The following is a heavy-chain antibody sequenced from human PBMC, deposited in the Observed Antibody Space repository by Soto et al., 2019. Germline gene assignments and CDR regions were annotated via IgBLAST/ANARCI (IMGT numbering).Heavy chain of an antibody. CDR2: IYWDDDK. V-gene: IGHV2-5*02. J-gene: IGHJ4*02. D-gene: IGHD4-17*01. CDR1: GFSLSASGVG. Sequence: QITLKESGPTLVKPTQTLTLTCTFSGFSLSASGVGVGWIRQPPGKALEWLALIYWDDDKRYSPSLKSRLTLTNDTSKNQVVLSMTNMDPVDTATYYCAHVVTTVTTRWGQGTLVTVSS. CDR3: AHVVTTVTTR.